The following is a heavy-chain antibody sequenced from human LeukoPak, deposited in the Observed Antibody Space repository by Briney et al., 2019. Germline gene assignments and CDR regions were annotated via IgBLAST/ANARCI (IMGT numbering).Heavy chain of an antibody. CDR2: IDPSDSYT. J-gene: IGHJ4*02. Sequence: GESLKISCKGSGYSFTNYWVSWVRQMPGKGLERMGRIDPSDSYTNYSPSFQGHVTISADKSISTAYLQWSSLKASDTAMYYCARPKFGGYEGYYFDYWGQGTLVTVSS. CDR1: GYSFTNYW. V-gene: IGHV5-10-1*01. CDR3: ARPKFGGYEGYYFDY. D-gene: IGHD5-12*01.